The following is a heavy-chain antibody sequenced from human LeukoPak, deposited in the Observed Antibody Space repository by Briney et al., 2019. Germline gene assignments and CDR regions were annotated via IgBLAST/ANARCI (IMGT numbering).Heavy chain of an antibody. Sequence: PSDTLSLTCAVYGESLNYYYWSWIRQSPGKGLEWIGDIFDGKTINYNPSLKSRVTISAATPSQQFSLNLKSVTAADTAVYFCASGAWAARLNSWAQGALVIVSS. J-gene: IGHJ4*02. CDR3: ASGAWAARLNS. CDR2: IFDGKTI. V-gene: IGHV4-34*12. D-gene: IGHD4-23*01. CDR1: GESLNYYY.